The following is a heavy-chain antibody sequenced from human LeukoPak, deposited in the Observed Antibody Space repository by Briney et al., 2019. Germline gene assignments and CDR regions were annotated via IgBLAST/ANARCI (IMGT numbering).Heavy chain of an antibody. CDR3: ARGPIWFGAYNWFDP. CDR1: GGSMNSYY. D-gene: IGHD3-10*01. V-gene: IGHV4-59*01. CDR2: IYYSGST. J-gene: IGHJ5*02. Sequence: PSEILSLTCSVSGGSMNSYYWSWIRQPPGKGLEWIGYIYYSGSTNYNPPLKSRVTISVDTSKNQFSLKLSSVTAADTAVYYCARGPIWFGAYNWFDPWGQGTLVTVSS.